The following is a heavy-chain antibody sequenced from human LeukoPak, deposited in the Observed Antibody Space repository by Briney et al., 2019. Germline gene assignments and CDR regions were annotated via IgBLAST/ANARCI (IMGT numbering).Heavy chain of an antibody. Sequence: PGGSLRLSCAASGFTFDDYAMHWVRQAPGKGLEWVSLISWDGGSTYYADSVKGRFTISRDNSKNSLYLQMNSLRAEDTALYYCAKSGGGGDSRYYFDYWGQGTLVTVSS. CDR1: GFTFDDYA. V-gene: IGHV3-43D*03. CDR2: ISWDGGST. CDR3: AKSGGGGDSRYYFDY. J-gene: IGHJ4*02. D-gene: IGHD2-21*01.